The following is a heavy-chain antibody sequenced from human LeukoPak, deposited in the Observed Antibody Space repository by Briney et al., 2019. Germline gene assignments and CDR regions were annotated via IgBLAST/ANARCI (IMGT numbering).Heavy chain of an antibody. CDR1: GGSISSTTYY. Sequence: SETLSLTCIVSGGSISSTTYYWGWIRQPPGKGLEWIGTIYYSGSTYYNPSLKSRVTISVDMSKNQFSLKLSSVTATDTAVYYCARGSVLRHFNYWGQGTLVTVSS. V-gene: IGHV4-39*02. J-gene: IGHJ4*02. CDR3: ARGSVLRHFNY. D-gene: IGHD3-3*01. CDR2: IYYSGST.